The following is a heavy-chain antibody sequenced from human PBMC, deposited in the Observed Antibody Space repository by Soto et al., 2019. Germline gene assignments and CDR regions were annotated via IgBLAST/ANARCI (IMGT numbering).Heavy chain of an antibody. Sequence: QITLKESGPTLVKPTQTLTLTCTFSGFSLNTSGVGVGWVRQPPGRALEWLAVIYWTDDKRYSPSLKSRLSITTDTSKNQVVLTMTNMDPMDTAIFFCAHKLPVTTSAFDIWGQGTMVTVSS. V-gene: IGHV2-5*01. CDR1: GFSLNTSGVG. CDR3: AHKLPVTTSAFDI. J-gene: IGHJ3*02. D-gene: IGHD4-17*01. CDR2: IYWTDDK.